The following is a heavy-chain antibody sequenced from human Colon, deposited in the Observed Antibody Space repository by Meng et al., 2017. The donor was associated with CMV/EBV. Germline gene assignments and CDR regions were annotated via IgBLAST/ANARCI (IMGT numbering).Heavy chain of an antibody. J-gene: IGHJ5*02. D-gene: IGHD2-2*01. V-gene: IGHV4-34*01. CDR2: INHSGST. CDR3: ARGVPAAPISWFDP. Sequence: CAVYGGSFSGYYWSWIRQPPGKGLEWIGEINHSGSTNYNPSLKSRVTISVDTSKNQFSLKLSSVTAADTAVYYCARGVPAAPISWFDPWGQGTLVTVSS. CDR1: GGSFSGYY.